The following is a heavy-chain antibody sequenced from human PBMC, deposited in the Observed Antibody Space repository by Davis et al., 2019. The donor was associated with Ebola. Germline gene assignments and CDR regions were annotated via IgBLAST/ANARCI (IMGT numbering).Heavy chain of an antibody. J-gene: IGHJ4*02. CDR3: ARHTSSSGWYFDY. V-gene: IGHV5-51*01. CDR1: GYSFTSYW. Sequence: GESLKIPCKGSGYSFTSYWIGRVRQMPGKGLEWMGIIYPGDSDTRYSPSFQGQVTISADKSISTAYLQWSSLKASDTAMYYCARHTSSSGWYFDYWGQGTLVTVSS. CDR2: IYPGDSDT. D-gene: IGHD6-19*01.